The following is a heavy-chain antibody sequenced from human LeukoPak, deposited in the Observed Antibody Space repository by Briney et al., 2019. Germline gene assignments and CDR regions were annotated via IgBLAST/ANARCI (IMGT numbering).Heavy chain of an antibody. CDR3: ARGVYIAAAQYGY. D-gene: IGHD6-13*01. CDR2: IQYSGST. CDR1: GGSISSYY. V-gene: IGHV4-59*01. J-gene: IGHJ4*02. Sequence: SETLSLTCTVSGGSISSYYWSWIRQPPGKGLEWIGYIQYSGSTNYNPSLKSRVTISVDTSKNQVSLNLSSVTAADTAVYYCARGVYIAAAQYGYWGQGTLVTVSS.